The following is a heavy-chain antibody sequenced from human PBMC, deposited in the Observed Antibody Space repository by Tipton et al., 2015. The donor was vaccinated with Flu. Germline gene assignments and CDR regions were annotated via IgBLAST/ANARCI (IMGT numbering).Heavy chain of an antibody. Sequence: SLRLSCAASRFTVSSTYMSWVRQAPGKGLEWVSLIYTDGRTFYADSVKGRVTISMDNSKNTLYLQMNTLRTEDTAVYYCARGNLVAAAGTDFDYWGQGTLVTVSS. J-gene: IGHJ4*02. D-gene: IGHD6-13*01. V-gene: IGHV3-66*02. CDR3: ARGNLVAAAGTDFDY. CDR1: RFTVSSTY. CDR2: IYTDGRT.